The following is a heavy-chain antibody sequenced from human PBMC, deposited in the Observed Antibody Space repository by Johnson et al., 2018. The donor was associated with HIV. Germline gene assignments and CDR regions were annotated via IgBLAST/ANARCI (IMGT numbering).Heavy chain of an antibody. CDR2: ISYDGSNK. Sequence: QVQLVESGGGVVQPGRSLRLSCAASGFTFSSYAMHWVRQAPGKGLEWVAVISYDGSNKYYADSVKGRFTISRDNSKNTRYLQMNSLRAEDTAVYYCATLSLIAAPDPFDIWGQGTMVTVSS. CDR3: ATLSLIAAPDPFDI. V-gene: IGHV3-30*04. CDR1: GFTFSSYA. D-gene: IGHD6-6*01. J-gene: IGHJ3*02.